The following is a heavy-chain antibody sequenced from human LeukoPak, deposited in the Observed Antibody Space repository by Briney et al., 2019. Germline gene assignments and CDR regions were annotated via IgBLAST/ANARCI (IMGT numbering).Heavy chain of an antibody. CDR2: INPNSGGT. CDR3: ARDRGYCSGGSCPLGY. J-gene: IGHJ4*02. D-gene: IGHD2-15*01. V-gene: IGHV1-2*02. CDR1: GYTFTGYY. Sequence: ASVKVSCKASGYTFTGYYMHWVRQAPGQGLEWMGWINPNSGGTNYAQKFQGRVTMTRDTSISTAYMELSRLRSDDTAVYYCARDRGYCSGGSCPLGYWGQGTLVTVSS.